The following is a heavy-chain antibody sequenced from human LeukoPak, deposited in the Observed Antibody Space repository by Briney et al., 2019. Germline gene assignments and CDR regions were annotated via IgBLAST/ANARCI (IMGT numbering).Heavy chain of an antibody. Sequence: PSETLSLTCTVSGGSISSGSYFWSWIRQPAGKGLEWIGRISSSGSTNYSPSLKSRVTISVDTSKNQFSLKLISVTAADTAVYYCARYDSRGSASTKFDYWGPGIQVTVSS. CDR3: ARYDSRGSASTKFDY. V-gene: IGHV4-61*02. J-gene: IGHJ4*02. CDR2: ISSSGST. D-gene: IGHD3-3*01. CDR1: GGSISSGSYF.